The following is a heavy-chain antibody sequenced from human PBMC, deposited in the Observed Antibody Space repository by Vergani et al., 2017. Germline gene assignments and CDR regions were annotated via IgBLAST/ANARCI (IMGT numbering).Heavy chain of an antibody. D-gene: IGHD6-19*01. CDR3: ARDRVSSGLLANWFDP. J-gene: IGHJ5*02. Sequence: EVQLLESGGGLVQPGGSLRLSCAASGFTFSSYAMSWVRQAPGKGLEWVSAISGSGGSTYYADSVKGRFTISRDNSKNTLYLQMNSLRAEDTAVYYCARDRVSSGLLANWFDPWGQGTLVTVSS. CDR2: ISGSGGST. CDR1: GFTFSSYA. V-gene: IGHV3-23*01.